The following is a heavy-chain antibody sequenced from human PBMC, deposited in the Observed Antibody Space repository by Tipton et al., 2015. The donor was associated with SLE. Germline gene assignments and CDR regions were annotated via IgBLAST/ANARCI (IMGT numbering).Heavy chain of an antibody. CDR2: ISWNSGSI. CDR1: GFTFDDYA. CDR3: AKCASTLSKLRPTYFYFYYYMNV. V-gene: IGHV3-9*01. Sequence: RSLRLSCAASGFTFDDYAMHWVRQAPGKGLEWVSGISWNSGSIGYADSVKGRFTISRDNAKNSLYLQMNSLRAEDTALYYCAKCASTLSKLRPTYFYFYYYMNVWCTGTTVTVSS. J-gene: IGHJ6*03. D-gene: IGHD3-3*02.